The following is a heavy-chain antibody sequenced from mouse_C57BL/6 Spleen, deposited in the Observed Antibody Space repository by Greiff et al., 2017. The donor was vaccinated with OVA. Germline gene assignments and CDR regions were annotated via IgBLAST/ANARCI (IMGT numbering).Heavy chain of an antibody. CDR2: IYPGSGST. Sequence: QVQLQQLGAELVKPGASVKMSCKASGYTFTSYWITWVKQRPGQGLEWIGDIYPGSGSTNYNEKFKSKATLTVDTSSSTAYMQLSSLTSEDSAVYYCARMGYGNYPMDYWGQGTSVTVSS. CDR3: ARMGYGNYPMDY. D-gene: IGHD2-1*01. V-gene: IGHV1-55*01. CDR1: GYTFTSYW. J-gene: IGHJ4*01.